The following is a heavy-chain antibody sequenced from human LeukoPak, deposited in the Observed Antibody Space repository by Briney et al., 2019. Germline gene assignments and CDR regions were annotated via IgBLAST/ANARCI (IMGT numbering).Heavy chain of an antibody. CDR2: ISAYYGNT. CDR1: GYTFTSYG. J-gene: IGHJ1*01. D-gene: IGHD2-21*02. V-gene: IGHV1-18*01. CDR3: ARAPKYIVVVTASKIEYFQH. Sequence: ASVKVSCKASGYTFTSYGISWVRQAPGQGLEWMGWISAYYGNTNYAQKLQGRVTMTTDTSTSTAYMELRSLRSDDTAVYYCARAPKYIVVVTASKIEYFQHWGQGTLVTVSS.